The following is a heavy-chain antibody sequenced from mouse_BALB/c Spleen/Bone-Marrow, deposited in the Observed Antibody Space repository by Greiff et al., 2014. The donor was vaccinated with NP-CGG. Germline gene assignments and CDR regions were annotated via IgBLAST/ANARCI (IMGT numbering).Heavy chain of an antibody. CDR2: ILPGSGST. D-gene: IGHD2-9*01. CDR3: ARTYYAYGWFVY. CDR1: GYTFSSYW. Sequence: QVQLQQSGAELMKPGASVKISCKATGYTFSSYWIEWVKQRPGHGLEWIGEILPGSGSTNYNEKFKGKATFTADTSSNTAYMQLSSLTSEDSAVYYCARTYYAYGWFVYWGQGTLVTVSA. J-gene: IGHJ3*01. V-gene: IGHV1-9*01.